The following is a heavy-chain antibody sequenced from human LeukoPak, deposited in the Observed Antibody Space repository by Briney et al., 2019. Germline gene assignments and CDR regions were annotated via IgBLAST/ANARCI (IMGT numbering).Heavy chain of an antibody. CDR1: GYAFSSNG. Sequence: ASVKVSCKASGYAFSSNGIGWVRQAPGQGLEWMGWVGPYNRKTNYSQKFQGRVTMTTDTSTNTAYLELRTLRSDDTAVYYCARGAPRGVWNFYFDYWGQGTLVTVSS. D-gene: IGHD1-7*01. CDR2: VGPYNRKT. J-gene: IGHJ4*02. CDR3: ARGAPRGVWNFYFDY. V-gene: IGHV1-18*01.